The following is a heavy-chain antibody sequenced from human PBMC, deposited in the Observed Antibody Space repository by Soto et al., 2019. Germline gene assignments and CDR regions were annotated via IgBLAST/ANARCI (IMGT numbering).Heavy chain of an antibody. CDR3: ARGPFVIGGGRSPYVDY. D-gene: IGHD2-15*01. V-gene: IGHV1-2*02. J-gene: IGHJ4*02. CDR2: INPNSGGT. Sequence: ASVKVSCKASGCTFTGYYMHWVRQAPGQGLEWMGWINPNSGGTNYAQKFQGRVTMTRDTSISTAYMELSRLRSDDTAVYYCARGPFVIGGGRSPYVDYWGQGTLVTVSS. CDR1: GCTFTGYY.